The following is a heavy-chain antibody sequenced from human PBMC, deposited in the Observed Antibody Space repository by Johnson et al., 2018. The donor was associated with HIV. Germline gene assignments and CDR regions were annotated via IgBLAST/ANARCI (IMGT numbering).Heavy chain of an antibody. CDR2: IRYDGNSK. Sequence: QVQLVESGGGVVQPGGSLRLSCAASGFTFSNYGMHWARQAPGKRLEWVAFIRYDGNSKYYADSVTGRFSISRDNSKNTLYLQMNSLTAEDTAVYYSAKPQWVSRGAFDIWGQGTMVTVSS. J-gene: IGHJ3*02. CDR3: AKPQWVSRGAFDI. CDR1: GFTFSNYG. D-gene: IGHD2-8*01. V-gene: IGHV3-30*02.